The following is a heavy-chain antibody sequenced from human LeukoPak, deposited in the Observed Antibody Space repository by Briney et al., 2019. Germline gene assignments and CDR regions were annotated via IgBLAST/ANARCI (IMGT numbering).Heavy chain of an antibody. J-gene: IGHJ3*02. D-gene: IGHD5-12*01. Sequence: GGSLRLSCAASGFTFSSYSMNWVRQAPGKGLEWVSSISSSSSYIYHADSVKGRFTISRDNAKNSLYLQMNSLRAEDTAVYYCARDHLDIVATDDDAFDIWGQGTMVTVSS. V-gene: IGHV3-21*01. CDR2: ISSSSSYI. CDR3: ARDHLDIVATDDDAFDI. CDR1: GFTFSSYS.